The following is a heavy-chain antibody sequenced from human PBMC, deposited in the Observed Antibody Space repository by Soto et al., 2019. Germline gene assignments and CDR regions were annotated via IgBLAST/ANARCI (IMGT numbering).Heavy chain of an antibody. D-gene: IGHD1-1*01. CDR2: MNPNSGNT. CDR1: GYTFTSCD. J-gene: IGHJ6*02. Sequence: ASVNVACKSSGYTFTSCDINWVRQTTGQGLEWMGWMNPNSGNTGYAQKFQGRVTMTRNTSISTAYMELSSLRSEDTAVYYCARDSTGNTGYYYGMDVWGQGTTVTVSS. CDR3: ARDSTGNTGYYYGMDV. V-gene: IGHV1-8*01.